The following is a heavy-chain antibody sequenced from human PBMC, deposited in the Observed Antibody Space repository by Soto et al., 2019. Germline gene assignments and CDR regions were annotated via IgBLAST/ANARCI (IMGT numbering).Heavy chain of an antibody. D-gene: IGHD2-15*01. J-gene: IGHJ4*02. V-gene: IGHV1-46*03. Sequence: GASVKVSCKASGNTFTIYYMHWVRQAPGQGLEWMGIINPSGSSTYAQKFQGRVTMTRDTSTSTVYMELSSLRSEDTAVYYCASVYCSGGSCDSIDFWGRGTLVIVSS. CDR3: ASVYCSGGSCDSIDF. CDR1: GNTFTIYY. CDR2: INPSGSST.